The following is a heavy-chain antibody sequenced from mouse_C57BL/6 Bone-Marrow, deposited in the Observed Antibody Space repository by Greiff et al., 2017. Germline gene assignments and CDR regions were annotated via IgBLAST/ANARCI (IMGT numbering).Heavy chain of an antibody. V-gene: IGHV1-59*01. CDR2: IDPSDSYT. CDR1: GYTFTSYW. J-gene: IGHJ2*01. CDR3: ARDYYGCSYDY. D-gene: IGHD1-1*01. Sequence: VQLQQPGAELVRPGTSVKLSCKASGYTFTSYWMHWVKQRPGQGLEWIGVIDPSDSYTNYNQKFKGKATLTVDTSSSTAYMQLSSLTSEDSAVYYCARDYYGCSYDYWGQGTTLTVSS.